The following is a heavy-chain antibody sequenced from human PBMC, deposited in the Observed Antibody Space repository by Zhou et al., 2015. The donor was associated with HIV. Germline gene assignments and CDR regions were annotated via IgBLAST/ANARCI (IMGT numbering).Heavy chain of an antibody. D-gene: IGHD3-3*01. J-gene: IGHJ6*02. V-gene: IGHV1-18*01. CDR3: ARTIGVVIMGYYYYYYGMDV. Sequence: QGLEWMGWISAYNGNTNYAQKLQGRVTMTTDTSTSTAYMELRSLRSDDTAVYYCARTIGVVIMGYYYYYYGMDVWGQGTTVTVSS. CDR2: ISAYNGNT.